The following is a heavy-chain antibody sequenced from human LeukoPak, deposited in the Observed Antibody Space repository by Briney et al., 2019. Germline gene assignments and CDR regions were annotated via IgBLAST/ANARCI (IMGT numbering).Heavy chain of an antibody. CDR2: IYHSGST. J-gene: IGHJ5*02. CDR3: ARKVPNDSSGYYYRGQFDP. Sequence: SETLSLTCAVSGGSISSSNWWSWVRQPPGKGLEWIGEIYHSGSTNYNPSLKGRVTISVDKSKNQFSLKLSSVTAADTAVYYCARKVPNDSSGYYYRGQFDPWGQGTLVTVSS. V-gene: IGHV4-4*02. CDR1: GGSISSSNW. D-gene: IGHD3-22*01.